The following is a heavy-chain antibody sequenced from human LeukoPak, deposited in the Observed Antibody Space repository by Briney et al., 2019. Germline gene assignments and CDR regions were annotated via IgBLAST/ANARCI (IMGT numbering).Heavy chain of an antibody. CDR1: GFTFSDYN. V-gene: IGHV3-11*01. CDR2: ISRSGSTK. J-gene: IGHJ6*03. D-gene: IGHD1-1*01. CDR3: ARDPYNGAYSEGYYYYYMDV. Sequence: GGSLRLSCAASGFTFSDYNMRWIRQAPGKGLEWVSSISRSGSTKYYADSVKGRFTISRDNAKNSLFLQMNSLRAEDTAVYCARDPYNGAYSEGYYYYYMDVWGKGTTVTVSS.